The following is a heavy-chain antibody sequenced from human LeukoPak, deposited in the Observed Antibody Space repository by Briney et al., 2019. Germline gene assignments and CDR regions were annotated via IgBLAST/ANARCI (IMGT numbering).Heavy chain of an antibody. Sequence: GGSLRLSCAASGFTFSSYSMNWVRQAPGKGLEWVSYISSSSSTIYYADSVKGRFTISRDNAKNSLYLQMNSLRAEDTAVYYCARGGLNRLAAPLGYWGQGTLVTVSS. CDR1: GFTFSSYS. D-gene: IGHD6-13*01. CDR3: ARGGLNRLAAPLGY. CDR2: ISSSSSTI. V-gene: IGHV3-48*04. J-gene: IGHJ4*02.